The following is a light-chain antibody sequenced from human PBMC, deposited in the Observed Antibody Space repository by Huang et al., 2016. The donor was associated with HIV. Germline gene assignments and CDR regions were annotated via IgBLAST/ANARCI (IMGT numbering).Light chain of an antibody. V-gene: IGKV1-33*01. CDR1: QDISNY. Sequence: DIQMTQSPSSLSASVGERVTITCQASQDISNYLNWYQQKPGKAPKRLIYDASNLETGVPSRFSGSRSGTHFTFTINNLQPEDIATYYCQQYDNLHTFGQGTKLEIK. J-gene: IGKJ2*01. CDR2: DAS. CDR3: QQYDNLHT.